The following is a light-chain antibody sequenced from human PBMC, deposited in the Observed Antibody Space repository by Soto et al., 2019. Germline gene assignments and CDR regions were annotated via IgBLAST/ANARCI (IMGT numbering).Light chain of an antibody. CDR1: SSDVGKYNL. CDR3: CSYAGSSTWV. CDR2: DGS. V-gene: IGLV2-23*01. Sequence: QSVLTQPASVSVSPGQSITISCTGASSDVGKYNLVSWYQQHPGKVPKLVIFDGSKRPSGISNRFSGSKSRNSASLTISGLQTEDEADYYCCSYAGSSTWVFGTGTNVTVL. J-gene: IGLJ1*01.